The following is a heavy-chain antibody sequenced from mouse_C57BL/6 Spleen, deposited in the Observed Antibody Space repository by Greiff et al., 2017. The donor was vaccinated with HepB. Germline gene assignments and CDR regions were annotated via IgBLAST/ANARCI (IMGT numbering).Heavy chain of an antibody. CDR3: ARGDYYGSSFYYYAMDY. CDR1: GYTFTGYW. J-gene: IGHJ4*01. CDR2: ILPGSGST. V-gene: IGHV1-9*01. Sequence: VKLVESGAELMKPGASVKLSCKATGYTFTGYWIEWVKQRPGHGLEWIGEILPGSGSTNYNEKFKGKATFTADTSSNTAYMQLSSLTTEDSAIYYCARGDYYGSSFYYYAMDYWGQGTSVTVSS. D-gene: IGHD1-1*01.